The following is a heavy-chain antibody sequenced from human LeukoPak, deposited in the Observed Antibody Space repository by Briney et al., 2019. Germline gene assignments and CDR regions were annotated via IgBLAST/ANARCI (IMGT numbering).Heavy chain of an antibody. CDR1: GGTFSSYA. CDR3: ARQYYYGSGSYWYFDL. CDR2: IIPIFGTA. D-gene: IGHD3-10*01. V-gene: IGHV1-69*05. J-gene: IGHJ2*01. Sequence: SVKVSCKASGGTFSSYAISWVRQAPGQGLEWMGRIIPIFGTANYAQKFQDRVTITTDESTSTAYMELSSLRSEDTAVYYCARQYYYGSGSYWYFDLWGRGTLVTVSS.